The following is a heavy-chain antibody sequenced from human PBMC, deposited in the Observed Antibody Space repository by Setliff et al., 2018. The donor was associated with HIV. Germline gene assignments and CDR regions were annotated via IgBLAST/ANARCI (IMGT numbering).Heavy chain of an antibody. CDR1: GGSISSYY. V-gene: IGHV4-4*07. CDR3: ARGVPWGDYYYYMDV. J-gene: IGHJ6*03. Sequence: PSETLSLTCTVSGGSISSYYWSWIRRPAGKGLEWIGHLYTSGSTNYNPSLKSRVTMSVDTSKNQFSLKLSSVTAADTAVYYCARGVPWGDYYYYMDVWGKGTTVAVSS. D-gene: IGHD3-16*01. CDR2: LYTSGST.